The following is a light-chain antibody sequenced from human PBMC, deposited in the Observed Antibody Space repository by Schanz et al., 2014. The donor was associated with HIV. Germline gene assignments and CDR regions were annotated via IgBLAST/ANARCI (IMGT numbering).Light chain of an antibody. CDR2: DVT. CDR1: NSDIGGYNF. CDR3: CSYTTTSTYV. V-gene: IGLV2-14*03. J-gene: IGLJ1*01. Sequence: QSVLTQPASVSGSPGQSITISCTGTNSDIGGYNFVSWYQQHADKAPKLIIYDVTSRPSGVPDRFSGSKSGNTASLTVSGLQAEDEADYYCCSYTTTSTYVFGAGTKLTVL.